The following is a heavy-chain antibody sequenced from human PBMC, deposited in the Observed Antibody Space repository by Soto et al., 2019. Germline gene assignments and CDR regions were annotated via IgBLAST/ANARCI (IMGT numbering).Heavy chain of an antibody. CDR2: INREGRST. D-gene: IGHD2-15*01. J-gene: IGHJ6*02. CDR1: GFTFSSYW. V-gene: IGHV3-74*01. Sequence: GGSLRLSCAASGFTFSSYWMHWVRQAPGKGLGWVSRINREGRSTSYAGSVKGPFTISRDNAKNTLYLQMNSLRAEDTAVYYCPRFRYCSGGSCFPTYYYGMDVWGQGTTVTVSS. CDR3: PRFRYCSGGSCFPTYYYGMDV.